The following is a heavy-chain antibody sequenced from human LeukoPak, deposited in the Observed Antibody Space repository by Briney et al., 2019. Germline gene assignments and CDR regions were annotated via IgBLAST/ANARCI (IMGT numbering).Heavy chain of an antibody. Sequence: PGGSLRLSCAASGFTFSIYNMNWVRQAPGKGLEWVSSISRSSSSIYYADSVKGRFTISRDNAKNSLYLQMNSLRAEDTAVYYCARGTGRFMFDIWGQGTMVTVSS. D-gene: IGHD3-3*01. V-gene: IGHV3-21*01. CDR3: ARGTGRFMFDI. CDR2: ISRSSSSI. J-gene: IGHJ3*02. CDR1: GFTFSIYN.